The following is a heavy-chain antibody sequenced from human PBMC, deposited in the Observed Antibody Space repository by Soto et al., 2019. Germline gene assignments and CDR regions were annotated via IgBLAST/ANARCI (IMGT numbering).Heavy chain of an antibody. Sequence: SETLSLTCTVSGGSISSGDYYWSWIRQPPGKRLEWIGYMYKAGSINYNPSLKSRVTLSVDTSKNQFSLNLTSVTAADTAVYYCARSYYDRSGYAVDPWGQGTLVTVSS. J-gene: IGHJ5*02. V-gene: IGHV4-61*08. D-gene: IGHD3-22*01. CDR2: MYKAGSI. CDR3: ARSYYDRSGYAVDP. CDR1: GGSISSGDYY.